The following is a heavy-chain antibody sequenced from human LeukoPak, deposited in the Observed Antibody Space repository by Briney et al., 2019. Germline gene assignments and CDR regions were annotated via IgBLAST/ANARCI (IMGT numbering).Heavy chain of an antibody. V-gene: IGHV3-48*03. J-gene: IGHJ6*04. CDR2: IISSGSTI. D-gene: IGHD3-10*02. CDR3: GELGITMIGGV. CDR1: GFTFSSYE. Sequence: GGSLRPSCAASGFTFSSYEMNWVRQAPGKGLGWVSYIISSGSTIYYAAAVKGRFTISRDNAKNSLYLQMLSLRAEDTAVYYCGELGITMIGGVWGKGTTVTIFS.